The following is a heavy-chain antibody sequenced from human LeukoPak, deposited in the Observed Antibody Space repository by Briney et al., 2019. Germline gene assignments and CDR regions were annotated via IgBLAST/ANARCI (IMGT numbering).Heavy chain of an antibody. CDR3: ARHKERYAFDI. CDR1: GGSISTYY. Sequence: SETLSLTCTVSGGSISTYYWSWIRQPPGKGLEWIAYIHSSGGTNYNPSLKSRVTISDDSSNNQFSLKMTSVTAADTAVYYCARHKERYAFDIWGRGTMVTVSS. J-gene: IGHJ3*02. V-gene: IGHV4-59*08. D-gene: IGHD5-24*01. CDR2: IHSSGGT.